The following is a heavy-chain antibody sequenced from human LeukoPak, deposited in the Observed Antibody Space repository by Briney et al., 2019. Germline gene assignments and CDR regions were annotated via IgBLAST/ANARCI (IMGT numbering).Heavy chain of an antibody. D-gene: IGHD3-10*01. J-gene: IGHJ3*02. CDR3: ARPMTGYYGSGSYWGAFDI. V-gene: IGHV4-59*08. CDR2: IYYSGST. Sequence: SETLSLTCTVSGGSISSYYWSWIRQPPGKGLEWIGYIYYSGSTNYNPSLKSRVTISVDTSKNQFSLKLSSVTAADTAVYYCARPMTGYYGSGSYWGAFDIWGQGTMVTVSS. CDR1: GGSISSYY.